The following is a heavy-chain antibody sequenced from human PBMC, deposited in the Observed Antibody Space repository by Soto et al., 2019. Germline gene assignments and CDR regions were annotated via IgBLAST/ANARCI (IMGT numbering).Heavy chain of an antibody. J-gene: IGHJ6*02. V-gene: IGHV1-69*13. D-gene: IGHD6-13*01. Sequence: ASVKVSCKASGGTFSSYAISWVRQAPGQGLEWMGGIIPIFGTANYAQKFQGRVTITADESTSTAYMELSSLRSEDTAVYYCARSDGYSSSLGMDVWGQGTTVTVSS. CDR2: IIPIFGTA. CDR1: GGTFSSYA. CDR3: ARSDGYSSSLGMDV.